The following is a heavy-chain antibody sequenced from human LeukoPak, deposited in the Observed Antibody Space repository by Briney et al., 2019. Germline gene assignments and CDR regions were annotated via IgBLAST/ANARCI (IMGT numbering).Heavy chain of an antibody. CDR1: GFTFSSYN. J-gene: IGHJ4*02. Sequence: GGSLRLSCAASGFTFSSYNMNWVRQAPGKGLEWVSFISTSSSYIYYADSVKGRFTISRDNAKNTLYLQMNSLRDEDTAVFYCARSRYDYIWGIDYWGQGTLVTISS. D-gene: IGHD3-16*01. CDR3: ARSRYDYIWGIDY. CDR2: ISTSSSYI. V-gene: IGHV3-21*01.